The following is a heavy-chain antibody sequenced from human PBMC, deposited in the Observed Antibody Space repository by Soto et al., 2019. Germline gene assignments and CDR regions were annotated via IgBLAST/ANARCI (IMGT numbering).Heavy chain of an antibody. Sequence: GGSLRLSCAASGFTFSSYSMNWVRQAPGKGLEWVSSISSSSSYIYYADSVKGRFTISRDNAKNSLYLQMNSLRAEDTAVYYCARDGYSSGTTDYWGQGTLVTVSS. CDR2: ISSSSSYI. CDR3: ARDGYSSGTTDY. J-gene: IGHJ4*02. V-gene: IGHV3-21*01. CDR1: GFTFSSYS. D-gene: IGHD6-19*01.